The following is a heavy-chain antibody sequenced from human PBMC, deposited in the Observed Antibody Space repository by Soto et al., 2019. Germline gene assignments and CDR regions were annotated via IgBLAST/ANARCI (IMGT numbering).Heavy chain of an antibody. V-gene: IGHV3-30-3*01. J-gene: IGHJ3*02. CDR3: AYVYIRGSPQNDAIDI. Sequence: AGGSLRLSCAASGFTFSSYAMHWVRQAPGKGLEWVAVISYDGSNKYYADSVKGRFTISRDNSKNTLYLQMNSLRAEDTAVYYWAYVYIRGSPQNDAIDISGQATIVTVSS. D-gene: IGHD3-16*01. CDR1: GFTFSSYA. CDR2: ISYDGSNK.